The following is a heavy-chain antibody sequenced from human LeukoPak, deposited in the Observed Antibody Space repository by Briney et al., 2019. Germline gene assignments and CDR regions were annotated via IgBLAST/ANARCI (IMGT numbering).Heavy chain of an antibody. CDR2: INPSGGST. V-gene: IGHV1-46*01. J-gene: IGHJ4*02. D-gene: IGHD3-9*01. Sequence: GASEKVSCKASGYTFTSYYMHWVRQAPGQGLEWMGIINPSGGSTSYAQKFQCRVTMTRDTSTSTVYMELSSLRSEDTAVYYCARADYDILTGYYPFSYWGQGTLVTVSS. CDR1: GYTFTSYY. CDR3: ARADYDILTGYYPFSY.